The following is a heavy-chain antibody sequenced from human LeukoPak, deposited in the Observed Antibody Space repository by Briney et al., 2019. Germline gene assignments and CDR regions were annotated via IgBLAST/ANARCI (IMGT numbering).Heavy chain of an antibody. CDR2: IWYDGSKK. D-gene: IGHD5-18*01. J-gene: IGHJ5*02. V-gene: IGHV3-33*06. CDR1: GFTFSSHG. Sequence: QPERSLRLSCAASGFTFSSHGMHWVRQAPGKGLEWVALIWYDGSKKNYADSVKGRFTISRDDSKSTLYLQINSLRAEDTAVYYCAKDLSYGSNWFDPWGQGTLVTVSS. CDR3: AKDLSYGSNWFDP.